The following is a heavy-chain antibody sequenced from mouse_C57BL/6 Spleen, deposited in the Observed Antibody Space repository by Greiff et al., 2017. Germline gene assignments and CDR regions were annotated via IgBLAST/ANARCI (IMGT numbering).Heavy chain of an antibody. CDR2: IWSDGST. V-gene: IGHV2-6-1*01. Sequence: VKLMESGPGLVAPSQSLSITCTVSGFSLTSYGVHWVRQPPGKGLEWLVVIWSDGSTTYNSALKSRLSISKDNSKSQVFLKMNSLQTDYTAMYYCARHLNWDDYYAMDYWGQGTSVTVSS. D-gene: IGHD4-1*02. CDR1: GFSLTSYG. CDR3: ARHLNWDDYYAMDY. J-gene: IGHJ4*01.